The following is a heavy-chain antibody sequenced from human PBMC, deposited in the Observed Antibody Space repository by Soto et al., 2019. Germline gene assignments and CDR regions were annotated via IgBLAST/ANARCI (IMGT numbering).Heavy chain of an antibody. D-gene: IGHD2-15*01. CDR3: ARDLGGCSAGSCRHNWFDP. Sequence: SVKVSCKSPGGTFNSYAISWVRQAPGQGLEWMGGIIPLYGTVNYAQKFQDRVTITADESTSTAYMELSSLRSDDTAVYYCARDLGGCSAGSCRHNWFDPWGKGTLVTVSS. CDR2: IIPLYGTV. V-gene: IGHV1-69*13. J-gene: IGHJ5*02. CDR1: GGTFNSYA.